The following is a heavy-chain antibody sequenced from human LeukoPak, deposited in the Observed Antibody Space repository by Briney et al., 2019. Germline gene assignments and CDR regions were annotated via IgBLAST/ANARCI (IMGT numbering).Heavy chain of an antibody. Sequence: GGSLRLSCAASGFTFSSYGMSWVRQAPGKGLEWVSTVSGSGAIAYYTDSDKGRFTISRDNSKNTLYLQMSSLTAKDTAVYYWAKDRSIGTYYTFDSWGQGTLVTVSS. CDR1: GFTFSSYG. D-gene: IGHD1-26*01. CDR2: VSGSGAIA. J-gene: IGHJ4*02. V-gene: IGHV3-23*01. CDR3: AKDRSIGTYYTFDS.